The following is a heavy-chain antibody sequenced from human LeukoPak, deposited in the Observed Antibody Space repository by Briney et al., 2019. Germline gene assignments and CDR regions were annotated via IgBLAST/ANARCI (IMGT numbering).Heavy chain of an antibody. Sequence: GGSLRLSCAASGFTFSIHWMSWVRQAPGKGLEWVANIKEDGSEKYYVDSVKGRFTISRDNAKNSLYLQMNSLRAEDTAVYYCARARAGYCSSTSCRPFDHWGQGTLVTVSS. D-gene: IGHD2-2*01. CDR1: GFTFSIHW. CDR3: ARARAGYCSSTSCRPFDH. J-gene: IGHJ4*02. CDR2: IKEDGSEK. V-gene: IGHV3-7*01.